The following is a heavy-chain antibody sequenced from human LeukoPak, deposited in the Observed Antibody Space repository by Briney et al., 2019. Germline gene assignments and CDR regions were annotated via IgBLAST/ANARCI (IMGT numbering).Heavy chain of an antibody. D-gene: IGHD5-24*01. CDR1: GFMFSSNW. CDR2: IKEDGTET. J-gene: IGHJ4*02. V-gene: IGHV3-7*03. Sequence: GGSLRLSCAASGFMFSSNWMSWVRLAPGKGLEWVANIKEDGTETYYVDSMKGRFTISRDNAKNSLYLQMNSLRVEDTAVYYCAKEGRSLQTYWGQGTLVTVSS. CDR3: AKEGRSLQTY.